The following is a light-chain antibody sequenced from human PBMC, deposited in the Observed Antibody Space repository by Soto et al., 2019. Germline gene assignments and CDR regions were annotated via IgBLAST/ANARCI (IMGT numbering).Light chain of an antibody. J-gene: IGLJ1*01. CDR2: EVS. CDR3: NSYTSTSTLV. CDR1: SSDVGGYNF. V-gene: IGLV2-14*01. Sequence: QSALTQPASVSGSPGQSITISCTGTSSDVGGYNFVSWYQQYPGKAPKLMIYEVSNRPSGVSNRFSGSKSGNTASLTISGLQADVEADYYCNSYTSTSTLVFGTGTNVTVL.